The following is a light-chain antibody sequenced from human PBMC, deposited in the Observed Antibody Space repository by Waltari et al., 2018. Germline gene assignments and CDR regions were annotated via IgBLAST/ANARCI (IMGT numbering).Light chain of an antibody. V-gene: IGKV3-15*01. CDR3: QQVNSFPRT. Sequence: EIVMTQSPATLSVSPGERVTLSCRASQPIANNLAWYQQRPGQAPRLLIYDASTRATGFAARFSGSGYGTEFTLTISSLQSEDFATYYCQQVNSFPRTFGQGTKVEVK. J-gene: IGKJ1*01. CDR1: QPIANN. CDR2: DAS.